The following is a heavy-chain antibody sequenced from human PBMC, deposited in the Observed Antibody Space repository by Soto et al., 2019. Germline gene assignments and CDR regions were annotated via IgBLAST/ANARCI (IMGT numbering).Heavy chain of an antibody. Sequence: SETLSLTCTVSGGSISSYYWSWIRQPPGKGLEWIGYIYYSGSTNYNPSLKSRVTISVDTSKNQFSLKLSSVTAADTAMYYCARVVGGDYYYYYMDVWGKGTTVTVSS. D-gene: IGHD3-10*01. CDR1: GGSISSYY. V-gene: IGHV4-59*01. CDR3: ARVVGGDYYYYYMDV. J-gene: IGHJ6*03. CDR2: IYYSGST.